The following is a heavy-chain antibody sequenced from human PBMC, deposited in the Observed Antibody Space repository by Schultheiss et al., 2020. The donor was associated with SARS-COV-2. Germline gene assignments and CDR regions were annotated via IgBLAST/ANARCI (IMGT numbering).Heavy chain of an antibody. CDR2: ICYDGSNK. V-gene: IGHV3-33*01. J-gene: IGHJ3*02. Sequence: GESLKISCAASGFTFSSYGMHWVRQAPGKGLEWVAVICYDGSNKYYADSVKGRFTISRDNSKNTLYLQMNSLRAEDTAVYYCAATGWSYYDFWSGYFDAFDIWGQGTMVTVSS. CDR3: AATGWSYYDFWSGYFDAFDI. CDR1: GFTFSSYG. D-gene: IGHD3-3*01.